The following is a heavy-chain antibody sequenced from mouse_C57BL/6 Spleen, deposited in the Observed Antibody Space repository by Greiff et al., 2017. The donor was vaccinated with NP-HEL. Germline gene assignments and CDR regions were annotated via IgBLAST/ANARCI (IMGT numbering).Heavy chain of an antibody. J-gene: IGHJ2*01. V-gene: IGHV1-76*01. Sequence: VKLMESGAELVRPGASVKLSCKASGYTFTDYYINWVKQRPGQGLEWIARIYPGSGNTYYNEKFKGKATLTAEKSSSTAYMQLSSLTSEDSAVYFCAKEALYDSYYFDYWGQGTTLTVSS. CDR3: AKEALYDSYYFDY. D-gene: IGHD2-3*01. CDR2: IYPGSGNT. CDR1: GYTFTDYY.